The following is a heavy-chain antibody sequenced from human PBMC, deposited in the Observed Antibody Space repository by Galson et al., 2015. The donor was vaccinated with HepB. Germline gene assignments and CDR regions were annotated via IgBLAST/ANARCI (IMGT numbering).Heavy chain of an antibody. J-gene: IGHJ5*02. D-gene: IGHD2-2*01. V-gene: IGHV3-23*01. Sequence: SLRLSCAASGFTFSSYAMSWVRQAPGKGLEWVSAISGSGGSTYYADSVKGRFTISRDNSKNTLYLQMNSLRAEDTAVYYCAKDREDRSSTSCLSGWFDPWGQGTLVTVSS. CDR3: AKDREDRSSTSCLSGWFDP. CDR2: ISGSGGST. CDR1: GFTFSSYA.